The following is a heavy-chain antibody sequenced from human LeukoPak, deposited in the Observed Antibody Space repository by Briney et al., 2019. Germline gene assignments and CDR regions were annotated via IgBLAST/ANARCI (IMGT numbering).Heavy chain of an antibody. Sequence: PGGSLRLSCAASGLTLSTYWMHWVRQAPGKGLVWVSRIITDGSSTGYADSVKGRFTISRDNAKNTLYLQMNSLRAEDTAVYYCAREDVNIAVAASGPFDIWGQGTMVIVSS. CDR1: GLTLSTYW. J-gene: IGHJ3*02. CDR3: AREDVNIAVAASGPFDI. D-gene: IGHD6-19*01. CDR2: IITDGSST. V-gene: IGHV3-74*01.